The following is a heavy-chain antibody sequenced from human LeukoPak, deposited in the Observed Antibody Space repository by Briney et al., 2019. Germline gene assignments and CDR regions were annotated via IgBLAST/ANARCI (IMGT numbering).Heavy chain of an antibody. V-gene: IGHV4-59*01. CDR2: IYYNGST. CDR3: ARYWYYYDSSGSDYYYYGMDV. J-gene: IGHJ6*02. D-gene: IGHD3-22*01. CDR1: GGSISSYY. Sequence: SETLSHTCTVSGGSISSYYWSWIRQPPGKGLEWIGYIYYNGSTNYNPSLKIRVTISVDTSKNQFSLKLSSVTAADTAVYYCARYWYYYDSSGSDYYYYGMDVWGQETTVTVSS.